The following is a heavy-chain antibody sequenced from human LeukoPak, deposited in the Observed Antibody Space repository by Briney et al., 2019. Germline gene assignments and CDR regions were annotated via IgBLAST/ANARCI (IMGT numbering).Heavy chain of an antibody. CDR1: GGTFSSYA. Sequence: ASVKVSCKASGGTFSSYAISWVRQAPGQGLEWMGGIIPIFGTANYAQKFQGRVTITTDESTSTAYMELSSLRSDDTAVYYCAREGFTWSYSPPGYWGQGTLVTVSS. V-gene: IGHV1-69*05. J-gene: IGHJ4*02. D-gene: IGHD1-26*01. CDR3: AREGFTWSYSPPGY. CDR2: IIPIFGTA.